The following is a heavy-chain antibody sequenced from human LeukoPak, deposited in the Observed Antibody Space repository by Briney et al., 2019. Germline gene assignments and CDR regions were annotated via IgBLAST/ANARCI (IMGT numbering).Heavy chain of an antibody. CDR2: IYTSGST. Sequence: SETLSLTCTASGGSISSYHWSWIRQPAGKGLEWIGRIYTSGSTNYNPSLKSRVTMSVDTSKNQFSLKLSSVTAADTAVYYCARVSRTVTPESTVYYNTYWGQGTLVTVTS. J-gene: IGHJ4*02. V-gene: IGHV4-4*07. CDR3: ARVSRTVTPESTVYYNTY. D-gene: IGHD3-9*01. CDR1: GGSISSYH.